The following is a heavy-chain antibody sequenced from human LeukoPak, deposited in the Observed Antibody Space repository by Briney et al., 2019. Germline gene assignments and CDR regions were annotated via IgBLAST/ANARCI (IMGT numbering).Heavy chain of an antibody. CDR1: GYTFTSYG. D-gene: IGHD3-22*01. CDR2: ISAYNGDT. V-gene: IGHV1-18*01. CDR3: ARGGPAPHRITLIVVASSTDAFDM. Sequence: GASVKVSCKASGYTFTSYGISWVRQAPGQGLEWMGWISAYNGDTNYAQKLQGRVTMTTDTSTSTAYMELRSLRSDDTAVYYCARGGPAPHRITLIVVASSTDAFDMWGQGTMVTVSS. J-gene: IGHJ3*02.